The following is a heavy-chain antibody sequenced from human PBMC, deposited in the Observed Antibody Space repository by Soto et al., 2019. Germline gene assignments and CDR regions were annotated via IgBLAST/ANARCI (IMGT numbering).Heavy chain of an antibody. J-gene: IGHJ4*02. CDR1: GYTFTSYA. V-gene: IGHV1-3*01. CDR3: ARDPGFSYGYN. Sequence: QVQLVQSGAEVKKPGASVKVSCKASGYTFTSYAMHWVRQAPGQRLEWMGWINAGNGNTKYSQKLQGRVTITRDTSASPAYLELSRLRSEDTAVYFCARDPGFSYGYNWGQGTLVTVSS. CDR2: INAGNGNT. D-gene: IGHD5-18*01.